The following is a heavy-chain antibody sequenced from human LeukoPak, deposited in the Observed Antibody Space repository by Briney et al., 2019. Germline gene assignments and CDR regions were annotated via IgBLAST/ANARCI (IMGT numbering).Heavy chain of an antibody. D-gene: IGHD3-10*01. Sequence: SETLSLTCAVYGGSFSGYYRSWIRQPPGKGLEWIGEINHSGSTNYNPSLKSRVTISVDTSKNQFSLRLSSVTAADTAVYYCARRSGYYGSGDYWGQGTLVTVSS. V-gene: IGHV4-34*01. CDR2: INHSGST. J-gene: IGHJ4*02. CDR1: GGSFSGYY. CDR3: ARRSGYYGSGDY.